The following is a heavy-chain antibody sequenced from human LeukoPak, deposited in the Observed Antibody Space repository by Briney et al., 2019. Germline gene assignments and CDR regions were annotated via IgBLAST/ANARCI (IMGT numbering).Heavy chain of an antibody. CDR2: IIPIFGTA. V-gene: IGHV1-69*06. D-gene: IGHD4-17*01. J-gene: IGHJ6*04. Sequence: ASVKVSCKASGGTFSSYAISWVRQAPGQGLEWMGGIIPIFGTANYAQKFQGRVTITADKSTSTAYMELSSLRSEDTAVYYCASSTVTTPHYYYGMDVWGKGTTVTVSS. CDR3: ASSTVTTPHYYYGMDV. CDR1: GGTFSSYA.